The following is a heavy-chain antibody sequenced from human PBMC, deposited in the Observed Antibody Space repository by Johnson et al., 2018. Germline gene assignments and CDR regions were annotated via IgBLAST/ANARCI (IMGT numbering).Heavy chain of an antibody. D-gene: IGHD2-15*01. CDR3: TRSLGYCSGANCYSALDI. Sequence: VQLAQSGGDLVKPGGSLRLSCAASGFSFSTYNMNWVRQAPGKGLEWVSFITSSSSYFYYTDSLKGRFAISRDNAKSSLYLHMNSLRAEDTALYYCTRSLGYCSGANCYSALDIWGQGTMVTVSA. CDR2: ITSSSSYF. CDR1: GFSFSTYN. V-gene: IGHV3-21*01. J-gene: IGHJ3*02.